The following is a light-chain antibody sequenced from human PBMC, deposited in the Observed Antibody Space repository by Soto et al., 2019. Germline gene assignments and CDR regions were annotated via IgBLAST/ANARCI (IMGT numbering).Light chain of an antibody. CDR1: ESISIW. CDR2: KAS. J-gene: IGKJ1*01. CDR3: QQYSTYTPRT. V-gene: IGKV1-5*03. Sequence: EIQITQCPSTVSTSVGDRVTITRRASESISIWLAWYQQKPGKAPKILIYKASSLESGVPSRFSGSGSGTEFTLTISSLQPDDFATYYCQQYSTYTPRTFGQGTKVDIK.